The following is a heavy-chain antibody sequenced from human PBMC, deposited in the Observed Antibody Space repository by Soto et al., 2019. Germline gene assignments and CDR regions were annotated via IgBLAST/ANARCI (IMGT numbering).Heavy chain of an antibody. V-gene: IGHV1-46*03. D-gene: IGHD2-2*01. CDR2: INPSGGST. CDR3: ARDSPYCSSTSCYGVILDY. Sequence: QVQLVQSGAEVKKPGASVKVSCKASGYTFTSYYMHWVRQAPGQGLEWMGIINPSGGSTSYAQKFQGRVDMTRDTCTSTVYMELSSLRSEDTAVYYCARDSPYCSSTSCYGVILDYWGQGTLVTVSS. J-gene: IGHJ4*02. CDR1: GYTFTSYY.